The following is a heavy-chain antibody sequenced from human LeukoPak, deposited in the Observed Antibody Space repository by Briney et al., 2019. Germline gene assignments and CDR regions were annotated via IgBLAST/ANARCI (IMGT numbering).Heavy chain of an antibody. V-gene: IGHV4-59*01. J-gene: IGHJ4*02. Sequence: SETLSLTCTVSGGSISNYYWSWIRQPPGKGLEWIGYISYSGSTNYNPSLKSRVTISVDTSKNQFSLKLSSVTAADTAVYYCAREGPYYYGSGTLGYWGQGTLVTVSS. D-gene: IGHD3-10*01. CDR3: AREGPYYYGSGTLGY. CDR2: ISYSGST. CDR1: GGSISNYY.